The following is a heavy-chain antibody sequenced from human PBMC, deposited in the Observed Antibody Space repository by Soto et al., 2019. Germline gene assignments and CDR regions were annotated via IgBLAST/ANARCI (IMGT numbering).Heavy chain of an antibody. J-gene: IGHJ4*02. Sequence: EVQLLESGGGLVQPGGSLRLSCVASGFSFSNYGMSWVRQAPGKGLEWVSSITGNGIGTYYADSVKGRFTIARDNSENTLYLQMYSLRPEDTAAYYCAKERPSQWLAYFDYWGQGTVVTVSS. CDR1: GFSFSNYG. CDR2: ITGNGIGT. V-gene: IGHV3-23*01. D-gene: IGHD6-19*01. CDR3: AKERPSQWLAYFDY.